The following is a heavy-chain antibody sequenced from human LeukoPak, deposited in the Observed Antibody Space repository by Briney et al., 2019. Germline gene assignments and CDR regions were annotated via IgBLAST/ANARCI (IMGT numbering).Heavy chain of an antibody. CDR2: IWYDGSNK. V-gene: IGHV3-33*01. CDR1: GFTFSSYG. D-gene: IGHD3-3*01. J-gene: IGHJ6*02. CDR3: ARDGHLTYYDFWSGLGGYYGMDV. Sequence: GSLRLSCAASGFTFSSYGMHWVRQAPGKGLEWVAVIWYDGSNKYYADSVKGRFTISRDNSKNTLYLQMNSLRAEDTAVYYCARDGHLTYYDFWSGLGGYYGMDVWGQGTTVTVSS.